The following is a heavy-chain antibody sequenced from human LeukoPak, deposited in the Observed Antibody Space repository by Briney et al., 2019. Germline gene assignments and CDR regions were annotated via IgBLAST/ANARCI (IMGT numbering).Heavy chain of an antibody. D-gene: IGHD3-3*01. J-gene: IGHJ6*04. Sequence: GGSLRLSCAASGFTFSDYYMHWIRQAPGKGLEWISYISNDGTTIYYVDSVKGRFTISRDNAKRSLYLQMSSLRAGDTAVYYCVRGGTFGVVTHLDMCGEATTVTVSS. V-gene: IGHV3-11*04. CDR3: VRGGTFGVVTHLDM. CDR2: ISNDGTTI. CDR1: GFTFSDYY.